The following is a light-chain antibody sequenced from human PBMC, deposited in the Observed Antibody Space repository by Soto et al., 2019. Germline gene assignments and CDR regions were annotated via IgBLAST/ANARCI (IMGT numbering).Light chain of an antibody. V-gene: IGKV3-20*01. CDR2: SAS. CDR1: QSVRGSH. J-gene: IGKJ2*01. Sequence: EIVLTQSPGTLSLSPGERATLSCRASQSVRGSHLGWYQQKPGQAPRLLIYSASSRATGVPDRFSGSGSGTDFPLTISRLEPEDFALYYCHHFDTAGTFGQGTTLEI. CDR3: HHFDTAGT.